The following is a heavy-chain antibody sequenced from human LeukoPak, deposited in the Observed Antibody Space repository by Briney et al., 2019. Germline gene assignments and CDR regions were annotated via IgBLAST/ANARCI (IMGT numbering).Heavy chain of an antibody. CDR3: ARALRRVPAAMDV. J-gene: IGHJ6*02. CDR2: IGTAGDT. D-gene: IGHD2-2*01. Sequence: QSGGSLRLSCAASGFTFSSYDMHWVRHATGKGLEWVSAIGTAGDTYYPGSVKGRFTISRENAKNSLYLQMNSLRAGDTAVYYCARALRRVPAAMDVWGQGTTVTVSS. CDR1: GFTFSSYD. V-gene: IGHV3-13*01.